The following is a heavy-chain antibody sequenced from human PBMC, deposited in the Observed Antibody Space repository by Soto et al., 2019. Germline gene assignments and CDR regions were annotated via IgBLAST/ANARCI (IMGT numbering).Heavy chain of an antibody. J-gene: IGHJ4*02. CDR1: GFPLISYA. CDR2: ISGSGGST. V-gene: IGHV3-23*01. CDR3: AKYRWSGYVDY. D-gene: IGHD3-3*01. Sequence: GGSVRLYCVASGFPLISYAMSWVRQAPGKGLEWVSAISGSGGSTYYADSVKGRFTISRDNSKNTLYLQMNSLRAEDTAVYYCAKYRWSGYVDYWGQGTLVTVSS.